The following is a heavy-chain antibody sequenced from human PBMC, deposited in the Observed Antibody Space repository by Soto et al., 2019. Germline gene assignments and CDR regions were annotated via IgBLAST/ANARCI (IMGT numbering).Heavy chain of an antibody. J-gene: IGHJ4*02. CDR3: ARDRSSGWYDYFDY. Sequence: SLRLSCAASGFTFSSYSMNWVRQAPGKGLEWVSYISSSSSTIYYADSVKGRFTISRDNAKNSLYLQMNSLRAEDTAVYYCARDRSSGWYDYFDYWGQGTLVTVSS. CDR1: GFTFSSYS. CDR2: ISSSSSTI. V-gene: IGHV3-48*01. D-gene: IGHD6-19*01.